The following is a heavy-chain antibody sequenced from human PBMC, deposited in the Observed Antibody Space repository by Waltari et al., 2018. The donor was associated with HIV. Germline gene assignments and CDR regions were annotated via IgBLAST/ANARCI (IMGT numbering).Heavy chain of an antibody. D-gene: IGHD6-13*01. CDR1: GFTFSNYL. CDR3: ARGGLAISPAGTRLYTGMDV. V-gene: IGHV3-30*02. Sequence: QVHLVESGGGVVQPGGSLKLSCAASGFTFSNYLMHWVRQAPGKGLEWVTFIYYDGNNKNYADSVKGRFTISRDNSKKKLYLQMNSLRHEDTAVYYCARGGLAISPAGTRLYTGMDVWGQGTTVTVSS. J-gene: IGHJ6*02. CDR2: IYYDGNNK.